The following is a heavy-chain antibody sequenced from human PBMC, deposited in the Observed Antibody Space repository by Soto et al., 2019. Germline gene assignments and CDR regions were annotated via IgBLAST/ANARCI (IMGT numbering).Heavy chain of an antibody. J-gene: IGHJ6*02. V-gene: IGHV1-2*04. D-gene: IGHD6-13*01. CDR1: GYTFTGYY. CDR3: ASSLSPSSSWYPSDGMDV. CDR2: INPNSGGT. Sequence: VASVKVSCKASGYTFTGYYMHWVRQAPGQGLEWMGWINPNSGGTNYAQKFQGWVTMTRDTSISTAYMELSRLRSDDTAVYYCASSLSPSSSWYPSDGMDVWGQGTTVTVSS.